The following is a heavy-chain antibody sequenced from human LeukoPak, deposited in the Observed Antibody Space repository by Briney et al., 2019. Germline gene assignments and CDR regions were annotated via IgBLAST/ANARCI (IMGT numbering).Heavy chain of an antibody. V-gene: IGHV3-74*01. D-gene: IGHD6-13*01. Sequence: GGSLRLSCAASGFTFSSYWMHWVRQAPGKGLVWVSRINSDGSSTSYADSVKGRFTISRDNAKNTLYLQMNSLRAEDTAVYYCAKDGIAAAPDYWGQGTLVTVSS. CDR1: GFTFSSYW. J-gene: IGHJ4*02. CDR3: AKDGIAAAPDY. CDR2: INSDGSST.